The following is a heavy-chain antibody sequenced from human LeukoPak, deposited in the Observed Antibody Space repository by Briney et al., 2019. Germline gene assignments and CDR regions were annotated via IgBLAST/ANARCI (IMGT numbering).Heavy chain of an antibody. Sequence: GGSLRLSCAASGLTFSDSIIHWVRQASGKGLEWVGRIRGKADSYATGYAASVKGRFIVSRDDSRNTAYLQMNSLTTEDTALYYCSRQLSGTGATVYWGQGTLVTVSS. V-gene: IGHV3-73*01. D-gene: IGHD1-1*01. CDR2: IRGKADSYAT. CDR1: GLTFSDSI. CDR3: SRQLSGTGATVY. J-gene: IGHJ4*02.